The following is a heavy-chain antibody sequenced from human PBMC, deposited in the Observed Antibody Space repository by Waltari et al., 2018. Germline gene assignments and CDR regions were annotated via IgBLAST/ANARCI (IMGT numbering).Heavy chain of an antibody. J-gene: IGHJ4*02. D-gene: IGHD2-2*03. Sequence: QVQLQESGPGLVKPSETLSLTCAVSGYSINSGYYWGWIRQSPGKGLEWIATIYHAGDTFYNPSLKSRVTISMDTSKNQFSLKLNSVTAADTAVYFCSRQVLGYCTSAACRRLESWGRGTLVTVSS. CDR1: GYSINSGYY. CDR2: IYHAGDT. V-gene: IGHV4-38-2*01. CDR3: SRQVLGYCTSAACRRLES.